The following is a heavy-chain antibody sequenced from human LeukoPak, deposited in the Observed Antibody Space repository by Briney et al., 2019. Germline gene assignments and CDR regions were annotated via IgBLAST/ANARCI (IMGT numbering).Heavy chain of an antibody. CDR3: ASPSLVVVATTHAFDI. J-gene: IGHJ3*02. CDR2: IYYSGST. Sequence: KSSETLSLTCTVSGGSISSGSYYWGRIRQPPGKGLEWIGSIYYSGSTYYNPSLKSRATISVDTSKNQFPLKLSSVTAADTAVYYCASPSLVVVATTHAFDIWGQGTMVTVSS. CDR1: GGSISSGSYY. D-gene: IGHD2-15*01. V-gene: IGHV4-39*01.